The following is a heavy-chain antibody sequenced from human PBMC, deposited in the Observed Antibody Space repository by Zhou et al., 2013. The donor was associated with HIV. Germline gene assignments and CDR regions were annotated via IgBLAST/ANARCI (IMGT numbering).Heavy chain of an antibody. V-gene: IGHV1-69*05. D-gene: IGHD2-21*02. Sequence: QVQLVQSGAEVKKPGSSVKVSCKASGGTFSSYAISWVRQAPGQGLEWMGGIIPIFGTANYAQKFQGRVTITTDESTSTAYMELSSLRSEDTAVYYCATSPSPERLLGRGWYFDLWGRGTLVTVSS. CDR2: IIPIFGTA. J-gene: IGHJ2*01. CDR3: ATSPSPERLLGRGWYFDL. CDR1: GGTFSSYA.